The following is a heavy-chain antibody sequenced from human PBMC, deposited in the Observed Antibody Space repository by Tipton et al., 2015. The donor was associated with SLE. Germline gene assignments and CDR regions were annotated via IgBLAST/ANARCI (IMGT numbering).Heavy chain of an antibody. V-gene: IGHV3-23*01. D-gene: IGHD4-17*01. J-gene: IGHJ4*02. CDR1: GFTFSSYA. CDR2: ISGSGGST. Sequence: SLRLSCAASGFTFSSYAMSWVRQAPGKGLEWVSVISGSGGSTYYADSVKGRFTISRDNSKNTLYLQMNSLRAEDTAVYYCASAPTVTTDYWGQGTLVTVSS. CDR3: ASAPTVTTDY.